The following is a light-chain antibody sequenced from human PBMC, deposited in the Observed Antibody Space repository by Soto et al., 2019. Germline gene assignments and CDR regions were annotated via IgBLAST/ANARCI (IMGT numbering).Light chain of an antibody. V-gene: IGLV3-21*02. CDR1: NIGSKS. J-gene: IGLJ1*01. CDR2: DDS. CDR3: QVWDSGSDHQV. Sequence: SYELTQPPSVSVAPGQTARITCGGDNIGSKSVHWYQQKPGQAPVLVVYDDSDRPSGIPERFSGSNSGNTATLTISRVEAEDEADYYCQVWDSGSDHQVFGTGTKVTVL.